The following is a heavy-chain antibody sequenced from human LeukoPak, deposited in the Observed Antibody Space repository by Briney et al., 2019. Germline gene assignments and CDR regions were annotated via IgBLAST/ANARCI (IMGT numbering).Heavy chain of an antibody. CDR1: GFTFSTYG. Sequence: GRSLRLSCAASGFTFSTYGIHWVRQAPGKGLEWVAVIWNDGSNKYYADSVKGRFTISRDNSKNTLYLQMNSLRAEDTAVYYCAKVGGYCSSTSCFKGFFDYWGQGTLVTVSS. J-gene: IGHJ4*02. CDR3: AKVGGYCSSTSCFKGFFDY. D-gene: IGHD2-2*03. CDR2: IWNDGSNK. V-gene: IGHV3-33*06.